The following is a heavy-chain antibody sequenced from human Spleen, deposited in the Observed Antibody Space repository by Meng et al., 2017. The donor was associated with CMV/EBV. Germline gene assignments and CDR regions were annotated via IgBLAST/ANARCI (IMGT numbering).Heavy chain of an antibody. CDR2: ISVGGST. J-gene: IGHJ4*02. CDR3: ARDPPRGSASSGFDY. Sequence: GESLKISCAASGFTFSSYAMSWVRQAPGKGLEWVSTISVGGSTYYADSVKGRFTIPRDNAKKTLYLQMNSLRAEDTAVYYCARDPPRGSASSGFDYWGQGTLVTVSS. CDR1: GFTFSSYA. D-gene: IGHD6-6*01. V-gene: IGHV3-23*01.